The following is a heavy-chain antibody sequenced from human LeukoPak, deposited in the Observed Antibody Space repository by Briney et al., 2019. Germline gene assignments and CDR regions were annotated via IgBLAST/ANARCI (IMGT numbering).Heavy chain of an antibody. D-gene: IGHD3-22*01. Sequence: PGASLRLSCAASGFTFSSYAMKCVSQAPLKGLEWVSTISGSGRDTYYADSVKGGFTISRENSKNTLDLKMNSLRSEETAVYYCATIYYDSSGYYPDFDYWGQGVLVTVSS. V-gene: IGHV3-23*01. J-gene: IGHJ4*02. CDR2: ISGSGRDT. CDR3: ATIYYDSSGYYPDFDY. CDR1: GFTFSSYA.